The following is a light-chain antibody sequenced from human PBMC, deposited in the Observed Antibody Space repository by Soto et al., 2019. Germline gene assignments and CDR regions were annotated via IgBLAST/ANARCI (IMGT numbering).Light chain of an antibody. V-gene: IGLV1-44*01. CDR2: SNN. CDR3: AAWDDSLNGYV. CDR1: SSNIGSNT. J-gene: IGLJ1*01. Sequence: QSVLTQPPSASGTPRQRVTISCSGSSSNIGSNTVNWYQQLPGTAPKLLIYSNNQRPSGVPDRFSGSKSGTSASLAISGLQSEDEDDYYCAAWDDSLNGYVFGTGTKSPS.